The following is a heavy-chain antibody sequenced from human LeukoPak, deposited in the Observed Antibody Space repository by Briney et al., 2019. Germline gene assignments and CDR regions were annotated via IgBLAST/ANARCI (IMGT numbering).Heavy chain of an antibody. Sequence: GGSLRLSCAASGFTFSSYGMHWVRQAPGKGLGWVAFIRYDGSNKYYADSVKGRFTISRDNSKNTLYLQMNSRRAEDTAVYYCAKIHYGSGSYPDYWGQGTLVTVSS. J-gene: IGHJ4*02. CDR1: GFTFSSYG. CDR2: IRYDGSNK. D-gene: IGHD3-10*01. CDR3: AKIHYGSGSYPDY. V-gene: IGHV3-30*02.